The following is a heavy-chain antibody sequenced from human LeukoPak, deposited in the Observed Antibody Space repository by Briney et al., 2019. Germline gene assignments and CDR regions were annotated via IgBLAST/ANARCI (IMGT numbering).Heavy chain of an antibody. J-gene: IGHJ4*02. CDR3: AKDLRAVAALFDY. CDR2: IWYDGSEK. V-gene: IGHV3-33*06. D-gene: IGHD6-19*01. CDR1: GFTFSSYG. Sequence: PGGSLRLSCAASGFTFSSYGIHWVRQAPGRGLEWVAVIWYDGSEKYYAESVKGRFTISRDNSKNMLYLQMNSLRAEDTAVYYCAKDLRAVAALFDYWGQGTLVTVSS.